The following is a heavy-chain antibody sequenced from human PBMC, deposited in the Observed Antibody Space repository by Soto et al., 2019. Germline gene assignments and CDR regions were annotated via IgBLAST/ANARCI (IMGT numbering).Heavy chain of an antibody. CDR2: IIPIFGTA. CDR3: ASHLYYVSLPTYYYYGMDV. D-gene: IGHD3-16*01. V-gene: IGHV1-69*13. CDR1: GGTFSSYA. J-gene: IGHJ6*02. Sequence: ASVKVSCKASGGTFSSYAISWVRQAPGQGLEWMGGIIPIFGTANYAQKFQGRVTITADESTSTAYMELSSLRSEDTAVYYCASHLYYVSLPTYYYYGMDVWGQGTTVTVSS.